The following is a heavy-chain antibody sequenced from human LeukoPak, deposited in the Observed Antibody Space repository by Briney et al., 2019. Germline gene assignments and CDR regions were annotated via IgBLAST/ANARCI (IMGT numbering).Heavy chain of an antibody. CDR1: GFTFTSSA. J-gene: IGHJ4*02. CDR2: IVVGSGNT. D-gene: IGHD3-10*01. CDR3: AAATMVRGVADY. V-gene: IGHV1-58*01. Sequence: SVKVSCKASGFTFTSSAVQWVRQARGQRLEWIGWIVVGSGNTNYAQKFHERVTITRDMSTSTAYMELSSLRSEDTAVYYCAAATMVRGVADYWGQGTLVTVSS.